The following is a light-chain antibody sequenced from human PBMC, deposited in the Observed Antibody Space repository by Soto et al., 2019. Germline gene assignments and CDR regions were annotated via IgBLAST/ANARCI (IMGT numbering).Light chain of an antibody. CDR3: QQHDTRPTMT. CDR1: QDIDNY. CDR2: AAS. J-gene: IGKJ5*01. Sequence: IQVTQSPSSLSASVGQSVTITCRASQDIDNYLNWYQHRPGEAPKLLIYAASYLETGVSTRFSGSGSGTDFSFTITNLRPADSGTYYCQQHDTRPTMTFGQGTRLEIK. V-gene: IGKV1-33*01.